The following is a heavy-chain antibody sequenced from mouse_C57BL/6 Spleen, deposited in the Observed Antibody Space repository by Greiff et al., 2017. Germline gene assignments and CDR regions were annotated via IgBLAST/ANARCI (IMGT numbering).Heavy chain of an antibody. CDR3: ARGGTYYGNYEAMDY. CDR2: IYPRSGNT. CDR1: GYTFTSYG. J-gene: IGHJ4*01. D-gene: IGHD2-10*01. V-gene: IGHV1-81*01. Sequence: QVHVKQSGAELARPGASVKLSCKASGYTFTSYGISWVKQRTGQGLEWIGEIYPRSGNTYYNEKFKGKATLTADKSSSTAYMELRSLTSEDSAVYFCARGGTYYGNYEAMDYWGQGTSVTVSS.